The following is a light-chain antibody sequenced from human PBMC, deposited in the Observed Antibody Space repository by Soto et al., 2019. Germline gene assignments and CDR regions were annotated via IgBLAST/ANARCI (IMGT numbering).Light chain of an antibody. Sequence: DIQMTQSPSSLSASVGDRVTITCRASQGISNYLAWYQQIPGKVPKLLISAASTLQSGVPSRFSGSGSGTDFTLTISSLQPEDVATYYCQKYTNVPAFGGGTKVAI. CDR3: QKYTNVPA. V-gene: IGKV1-27*01. CDR2: AAS. CDR1: QGISNY. J-gene: IGKJ4*01.